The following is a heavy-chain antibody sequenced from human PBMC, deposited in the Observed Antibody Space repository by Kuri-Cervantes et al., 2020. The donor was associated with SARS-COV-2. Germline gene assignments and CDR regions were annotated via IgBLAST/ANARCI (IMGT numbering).Heavy chain of an antibody. V-gene: IGHV4-59*11. Sequence: GSLRLSCTVSGGSISNHYWSWIRQPPGKGLEWIGYIYYSGSTNYNPSLKSRVTISVDTSKNQFSLKLSSVTAADTAVYYCARSYYGSGSPNYYYYYMDVWGKGTTVTVSS. CDR2: IYYSGST. CDR1: GGSISNHY. D-gene: IGHD3-10*01. CDR3: ARSYYGSGSPNYYYYYMDV. J-gene: IGHJ6*03.